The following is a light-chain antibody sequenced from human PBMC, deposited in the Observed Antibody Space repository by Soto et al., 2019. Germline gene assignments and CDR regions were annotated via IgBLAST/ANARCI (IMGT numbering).Light chain of an antibody. CDR3: QQRSNWPT. Sequence: EVVLTQSPATLSLSPGDRATLHCRASQSVSSHFAWYQQKSGQAPRLLIYDASKRATGIPARFSGSGSGTDFTLTISSLEPEDFAVYYCQQRSNWPTFGQGTRLEIK. V-gene: IGKV3-11*01. CDR2: DAS. J-gene: IGKJ5*01. CDR1: QSVSSH.